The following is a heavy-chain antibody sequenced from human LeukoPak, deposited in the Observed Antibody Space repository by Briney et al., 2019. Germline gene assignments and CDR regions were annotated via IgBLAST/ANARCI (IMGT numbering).Heavy chain of an antibody. Sequence: AGGSLRLSCAASGFTFSTYSMNWVRQAPGKGLEWVSSVSSSSSDRYYADSLKGRFTLSRDNAKYSLYLQMNSLRADDTAVYYCAREVGGGATNYFDYWGQGTLVTVSS. CDR2: VSSSSSDR. V-gene: IGHV3-21*04. CDR1: GFTFSTYS. CDR3: AREVGGGATNYFDY. D-gene: IGHD1-26*01. J-gene: IGHJ4*02.